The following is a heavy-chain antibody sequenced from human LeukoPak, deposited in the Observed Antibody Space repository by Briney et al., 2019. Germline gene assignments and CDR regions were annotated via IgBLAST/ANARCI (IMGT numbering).Heavy chain of an antibody. CDR2: ISGSGSAT. CDR3: AKDQYGEAFDI. D-gene: IGHD4-17*01. J-gene: IGHJ3*02. CDR1: GFTFRSYA. V-gene: IGHV3-23*01. Sequence: GGSLRLSCAASGFTFRSYAMIWVRQAPGKGLEWVSAISGSGSATYYADSVKGRFTISRDNSKNTLYLQMNSLRAEDTAVYYCAKDQYGEAFDIWGPGTMVTVSS.